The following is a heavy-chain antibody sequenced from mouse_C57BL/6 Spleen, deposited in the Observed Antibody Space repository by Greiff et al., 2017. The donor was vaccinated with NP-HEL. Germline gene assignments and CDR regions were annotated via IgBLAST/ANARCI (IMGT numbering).Heavy chain of an antibody. V-gene: IGHV1-80*01. CDR3: ARQITTVVATDY. J-gene: IGHJ2*01. CDR1: GYAFSSYW. D-gene: IGHD1-1*01. Sequence: VQLVESGAELVKPGASVKISCKASGYAFSSYWMNWVKQRPGKGLEWIGQIYPGDGDTNYNGKFKGKATLTADKSSSTAYMQLSSLTSEDSAVYFCARQITTVVATDYWGQGTTLTVSS. CDR2: IYPGDGDT.